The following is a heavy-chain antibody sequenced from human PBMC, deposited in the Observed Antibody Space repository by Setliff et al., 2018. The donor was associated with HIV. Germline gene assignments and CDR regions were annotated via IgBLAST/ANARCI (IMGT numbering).Heavy chain of an antibody. J-gene: IGHJ3*02. CDR3: AIGQPQGGGTYWSAFDI. CDR1: GGSISSTY. CDR2: IYYTGTT. D-gene: IGHD1-26*01. V-gene: IGHV4-59*01. Sequence: TLSLTCTVSGGSISSTYWSWIRQPPGKGLEWIGYIYYTGTTNYNPSFKSRVTISLDTSKTQFSLKRSSVTAADTAVYYCAIGQPQGGGTYWSAFDIWGQGIMVTVPS.